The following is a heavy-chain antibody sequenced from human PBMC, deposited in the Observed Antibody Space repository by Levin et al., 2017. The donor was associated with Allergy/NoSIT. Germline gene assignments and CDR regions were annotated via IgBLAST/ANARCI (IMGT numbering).Heavy chain of an antibody. Sequence: GESLKISCKASGYTFTSYGIGWVRQAPGQGLEWMGWISAYNGNTNYAQKLQGRVTMTTDTSTSTAYMELRSLRSDDTAVYYCARVGHYGDYFDYWGQGTLVTVSS. CDR3: ARVGHYGDYFDY. D-gene: IGHD4-17*01. V-gene: IGHV1-18*01. J-gene: IGHJ4*02. CDR2: ISAYNGNT. CDR1: GYTFTSYG.